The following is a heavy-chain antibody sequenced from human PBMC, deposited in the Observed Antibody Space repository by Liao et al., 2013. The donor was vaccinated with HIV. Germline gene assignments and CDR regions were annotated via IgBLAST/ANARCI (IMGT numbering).Heavy chain of an antibody. D-gene: IGHD5-24*01. Sequence: QVHLQESGPGLVRPSETLSLTCTVSGDSITSYYWSWIRQPAGKGLEWLGRIYSSGRANYNPSLNSRVTMSVDTSKNQFSLNLTSVSAADTAVYFCARFGRDGRFDYWGQGTLVTVSS. CDR2: IYSSGRA. V-gene: IGHV4-4*07. CDR1: GDSITSYY. CDR3: ARFGRDGRFDY. J-gene: IGHJ4*02.